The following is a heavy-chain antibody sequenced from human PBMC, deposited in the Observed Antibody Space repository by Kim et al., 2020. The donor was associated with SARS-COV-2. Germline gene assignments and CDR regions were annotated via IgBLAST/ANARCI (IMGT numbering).Heavy chain of an antibody. V-gene: IGHV4-31*02. Sequence: GSTYYNPSLKSRVTISVDTSKNQFSLKLSSVTAADTAVYYCARTATAIDYWGQGTLVTVSS. D-gene: IGHD2-21*02. CDR3: ARTATAIDY. J-gene: IGHJ4*02. CDR2: GST.